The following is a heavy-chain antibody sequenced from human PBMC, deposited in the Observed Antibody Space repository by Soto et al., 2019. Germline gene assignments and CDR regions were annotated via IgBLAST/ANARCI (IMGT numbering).Heavy chain of an antibody. J-gene: IGHJ4*02. CDR2: IYYSGST. CDR3: ARLGAIFGTPENENYFDY. CDR1: GGSISSYY. Sequence: QVQLQESGPGLVKPSETLSLTCTVSGGSISSYYWSWIRQPPGKGLEWIGYIYYSGSTNYNPSLKSRVTISVDTSKNRFSLKLSSVTAADTAVYYCARLGAIFGTPENENYFDYWGQGTLVTVSS. D-gene: IGHD3-3*01. V-gene: IGHV4-59*01.